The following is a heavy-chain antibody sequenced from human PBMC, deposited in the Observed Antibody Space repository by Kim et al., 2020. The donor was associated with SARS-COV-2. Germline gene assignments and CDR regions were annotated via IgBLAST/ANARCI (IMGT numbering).Heavy chain of an antibody. V-gene: IGHV3-23*01. J-gene: IGHJ2*01. CDR3: AKDVEAARNWYFDL. Sequence: ADSVKGRFTISRDNSKTTLYLQMNSLRAEDTAVYYCAKDVEAARNWYFDLWGRGTLVTVSS. D-gene: IGHD6-6*01.